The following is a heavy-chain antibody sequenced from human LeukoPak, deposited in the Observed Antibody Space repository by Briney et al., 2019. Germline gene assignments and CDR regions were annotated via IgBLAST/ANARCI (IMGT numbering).Heavy chain of an antibody. V-gene: IGHV4-34*01. CDR2: INHSGST. CDR3: ARRVIARMIVAVRNHFDI. CDR1: GGSFSGYY. J-gene: IGHJ3*02. Sequence: SETQSLTCAVYGGSFSGYYWSWIRQPPGKGLEWIGEINHSGSTNYNPSLKSRVTISVDTSKNQFSLKLSSVTAADTAVYYCARRVIARMIVAVRNHFDIWGQGTMVTVSS. D-gene: IGHD3-22*01.